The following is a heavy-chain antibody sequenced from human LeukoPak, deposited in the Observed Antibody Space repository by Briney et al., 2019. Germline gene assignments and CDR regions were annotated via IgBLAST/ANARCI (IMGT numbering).Heavy chain of an antibody. CDR1: AFPFSSYS. Sequence: PGGSLRLSCAASAFPFSSYSMTWVRQAPGKGLEWLSYISYSSSTIFYAESVKGRFTISRNNAKNSLYLQMNSLRGEDTAVYYCASAGSTTLSRWFDHWGQGSLVTVSS. V-gene: IGHV3-48*01. CDR3: ASAGSTTLSRWFDH. D-gene: IGHD1-1*01. CDR2: ISYSSSTI. J-gene: IGHJ5*02.